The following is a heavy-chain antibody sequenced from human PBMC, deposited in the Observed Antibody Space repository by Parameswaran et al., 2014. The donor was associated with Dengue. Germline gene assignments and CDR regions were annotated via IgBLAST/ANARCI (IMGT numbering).Heavy chain of an antibody. Sequence: RWIRQPPGKGLEWVSAISGSGGSTYYADSVKGRFTISRDNSKNTLYLQMNSLRAEDTAVYYCAKLLGEFVQTGVDYWGQGTLVTVSS. J-gene: IGHJ4*02. V-gene: IGHV3-23*01. CDR2: ISGSGGST. CDR3: AKLLGEFVQTGVDY. D-gene: IGHD3-10*01.